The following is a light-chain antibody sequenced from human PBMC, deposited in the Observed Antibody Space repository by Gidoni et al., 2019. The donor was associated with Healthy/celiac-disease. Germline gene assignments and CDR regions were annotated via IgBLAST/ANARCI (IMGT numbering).Light chain of an antibody. CDR3: AAWEDSLNGYV. Sequence: QSVLTQPPSASGTPGQRVTITRSGSSSNNGSNTVNWYQHLPGTAPKLLIYSNNQRPSGVPDRCSGSKSGTSASLDISELQSEDEADYYCAAWEDSLNGYVFGTGTKVTVL. J-gene: IGLJ1*01. CDR1: SSNNGSNT. CDR2: SNN. V-gene: IGLV1-44*01.